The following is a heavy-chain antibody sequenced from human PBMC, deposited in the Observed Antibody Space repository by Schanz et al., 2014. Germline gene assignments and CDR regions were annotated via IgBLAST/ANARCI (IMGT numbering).Heavy chain of an antibody. J-gene: IGHJ4*02. CDR2: IYDSGST. V-gene: IGHV4-59*01. CDR1: GGSINTYY. Sequence: QVQLHESGPGLVKPSETLSLTCTVSGGSINTYYWTWIRQSPGKGLEWIGYIYDSGSTGYNPSLKSRVTISRDTSKKQFSLHLTSVTAADTAVYYCARGYGDCSGTSCYLFDYWGQGTLVTVS. CDR3: ARGYGDCSGTSCYLFDY. D-gene: IGHD2-2*01.